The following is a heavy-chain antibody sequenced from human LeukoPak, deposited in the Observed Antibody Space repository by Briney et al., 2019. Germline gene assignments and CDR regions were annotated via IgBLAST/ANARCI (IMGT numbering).Heavy chain of an antibody. CDR3: ARGSEIPNWFDP. J-gene: IGHJ5*02. CDR2: MNPNSGNT. CDR1: GYTFTSYD. V-gene: IGHV1-8*01. D-gene: IGHD2-21*01. Sequence: GASVKVSCKASGYTFTSYDINWVRQATGQGLEWMGWMNPNSGNTGYAQKFQGRVTMTRNTSISTAYMELSSLRSEDTAAYYCARGSEIPNWFDPWGQGTLVTVSS.